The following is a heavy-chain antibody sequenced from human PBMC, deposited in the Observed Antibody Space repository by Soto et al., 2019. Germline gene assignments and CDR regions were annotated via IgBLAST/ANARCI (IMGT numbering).Heavy chain of an antibody. V-gene: IGHV1-8*01. CDR2: MNPNSGNT. CDR1: GYTFTSYD. CDR3: ARGAMDCSGGSCYSLNWFDP. D-gene: IGHD2-15*01. J-gene: IGHJ5*02. Sequence: QVQLVQSGAEVKKPGASVKVSCKASGYTFTSYDINWVRQATGQGLEWMGWMNPNSGNTGYAQKFQGRVTMTRNTSISTAYMELSSLRSEDTAVYYRARGAMDCSGGSCYSLNWFDPWGQGTLVTVSS.